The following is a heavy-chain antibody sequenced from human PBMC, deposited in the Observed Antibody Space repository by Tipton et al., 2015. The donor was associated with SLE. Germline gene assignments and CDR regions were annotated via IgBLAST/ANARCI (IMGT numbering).Heavy chain of an antibody. D-gene: IGHD3-10*01. V-gene: IGHV4-34*01. Sequence: TLSLTCAVYGGSFSGYYWSWVRQPPGKGLEWIGEIYHSGSTNYNPSLKSRVTISVDKSKNQFSLKLSSVTAADTAVYYCAKNSGSYYFDDWGQGTLVTVSS. CDR3: AKNSGSYYFDD. CDR1: GGSFSGYY. CDR2: IYHSGST. J-gene: IGHJ4*02.